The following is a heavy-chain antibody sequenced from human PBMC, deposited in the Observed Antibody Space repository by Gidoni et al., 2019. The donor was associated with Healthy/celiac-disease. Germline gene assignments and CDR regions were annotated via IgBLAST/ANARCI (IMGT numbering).Heavy chain of an antibody. V-gene: IGHV3-23*01. J-gene: IGHJ3*02. Sequence: EMQLLASGGGLVQPGGALSLYRADSGFTSSSYSMSGGRHAPGKAQEGVSAMSSMGISTYDADSVEGQFTISRDNSKNTLYLQMNSLRAEDTAVYDCAKDLSRNDGHAFDIWGQGTMVTVSS. CDR2: MSSMGIST. CDR1: GFTSSSYS. D-gene: IGHD1-1*01. CDR3: AKDLSRNDGHAFDI.